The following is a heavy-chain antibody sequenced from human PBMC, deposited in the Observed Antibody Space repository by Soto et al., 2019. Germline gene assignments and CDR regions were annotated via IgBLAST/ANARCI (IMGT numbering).Heavy chain of an antibody. CDR3: AKDSTVTTTPLDY. Sequence: LRLSCAASGFTFSSYAMSWVRQAPGKGLEWVSAISGSGGSTYYADSVKGRFTISRDNSKNTLYLQMNSLRAEDTAVYYCAKDSTVTTTPLDYWGQGTLVTAPQ. J-gene: IGHJ4*02. CDR1: GFTFSSYA. CDR2: ISGSGGST. V-gene: IGHV3-23*01. D-gene: IGHD4-17*01.